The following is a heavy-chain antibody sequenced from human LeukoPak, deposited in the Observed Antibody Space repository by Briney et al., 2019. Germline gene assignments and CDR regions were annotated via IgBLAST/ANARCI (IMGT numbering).Heavy chain of an antibody. CDR1: GYTLTELS. V-gene: IGHV1-24*01. CDR3: ATGSSGWYRAPSSFDY. J-gene: IGHJ4*02. Sequence: ASVKVSCKVSGYTLTELSMQWVRQAPGKGLEWMRGFDPEDGETIYAQKFQGRVTMTEDTSTDTAYMELSSLRSEDTAVYYCATGSSGWYRAPSSFDYWGQGTLVAVSS. CDR2: FDPEDGET. D-gene: IGHD6-19*01.